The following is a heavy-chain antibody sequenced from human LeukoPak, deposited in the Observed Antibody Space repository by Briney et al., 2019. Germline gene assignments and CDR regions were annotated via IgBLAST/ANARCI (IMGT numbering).Heavy chain of an antibody. CDR3: AREAGGDYVWGSYRPGAFDI. CDR2: XXPSGGST. V-gene: IGHV1-46*01. CDR1: GYTFTSYY. Sequence: ASVKVSCKASGYTFTSYYMHWVRQAPGQGLEWMXXXXPSGGSTSYAQKFQGRVTMTRDTSTGTVYMELSSLRSEDTAVYYCAREAGGDYVWGSYRPGAFDIWGQGTMVTVSS. J-gene: IGHJ3*02. D-gene: IGHD3-16*02.